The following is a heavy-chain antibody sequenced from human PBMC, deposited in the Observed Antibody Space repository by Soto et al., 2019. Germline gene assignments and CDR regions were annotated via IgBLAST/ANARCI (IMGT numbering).Heavy chain of an antibody. D-gene: IGHD3-16*02. Sequence: GGSLRLSCAASGLTFSSYGMHWVRQAPGKGLEWVAVISYDGSNKYYADSVKGRFTISRDNSKNTLYLQMNSLRAEDTAVYYCAKGGYDYIWGSYRFLVDAFDIWGQGTMVTVSS. V-gene: IGHV3-30*18. J-gene: IGHJ3*02. CDR3: AKGGYDYIWGSYRFLVDAFDI. CDR2: ISYDGSNK. CDR1: GLTFSSYG.